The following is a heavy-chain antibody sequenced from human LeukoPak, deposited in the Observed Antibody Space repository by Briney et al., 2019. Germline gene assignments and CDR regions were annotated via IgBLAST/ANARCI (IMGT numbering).Heavy chain of an antibody. J-gene: IGHJ4*02. CDR2: INPNSGGT. V-gene: IGHV1-2*06. Sequence: VASVKVSCKASGYTFTGYYMHWVRQAPGQGLEWMGRINPNSGGTNYAQKFQGRVTMTRDTSISTAYMELSRLRSDDTAVYCCARAPQGXDPEPXXYWGQGTLXXXXS. CDR1: GYTFTGYY. CDR3: ARAPQGXDPEPXXY. D-gene: IGHD1-14*01.